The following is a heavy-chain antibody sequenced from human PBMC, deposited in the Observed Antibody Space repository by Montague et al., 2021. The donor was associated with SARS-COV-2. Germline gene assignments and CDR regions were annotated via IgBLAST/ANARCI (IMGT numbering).Heavy chain of an antibody. CDR3: VSRYSLSPSYFGLDV. CDR2: IYGGGLST. CDR1: GFTFYNYA. D-gene: IGHD5-18*01. J-gene: IGHJ6*02. V-gene: IGHV3-23*03. Sequence: SLRISCAASGFTFYNYAMSWVRQAPDKGLEWVSVIYGGGLSTYYADSVKGRFTIFRDNSKDTLYLDMNSLRAEDTAVYYCVSRYSLSPSYFGLDVWGQGTTVTVSS.